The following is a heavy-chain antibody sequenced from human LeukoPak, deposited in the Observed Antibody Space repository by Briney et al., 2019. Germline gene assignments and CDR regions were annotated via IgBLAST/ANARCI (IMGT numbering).Heavy chain of an antibody. CDR2: ISGSGGST. V-gene: IGHV3-23*01. CDR3: AKFSGVVPAAPIDY. J-gene: IGHJ4*02. Sequence: PGASLRPSCAASGFTFSSYAMSWVRQAPGKGLEWVSAISGSGGSTYYADSVKGRFTISRDNSKNTLYLQMNSLRAEDTAVYYCAKFSGVVPAAPIDYWGQGTLVTVSS. CDR1: GFTFSSYA. D-gene: IGHD2-2*01.